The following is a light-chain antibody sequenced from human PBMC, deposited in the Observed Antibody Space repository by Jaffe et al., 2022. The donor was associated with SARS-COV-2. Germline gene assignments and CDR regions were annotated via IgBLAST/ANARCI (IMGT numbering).Light chain of an antibody. J-gene: IGKJ4*01. CDR1: QSVLYSSNNKNY. V-gene: IGKV4-1*01. CDR3: QQYYSKPLT. Sequence: DIVMTQSPDSLAVSLGERATINCKSSQSVLYSSNNKNYLAWYQQKPGQPPKLLIYWASTRESGVPDRFSGSGSGTDFTLTISSLQAEDAAVYYCQQYYSKPLTFGGGTKVEMK. CDR2: WAS.